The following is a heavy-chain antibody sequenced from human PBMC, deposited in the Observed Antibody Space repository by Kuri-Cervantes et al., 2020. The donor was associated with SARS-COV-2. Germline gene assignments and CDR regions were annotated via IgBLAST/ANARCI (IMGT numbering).Heavy chain of an antibody. CDR3: ACSSGYQPFDY. CDR2: INHSGGST. D-gene: IGHD3-22*01. J-gene: IGHJ4*02. CDR1: GYTFTSYY. Sequence: ASVTVSCEASGYTFTSYYMHWVRPAPGQGLEWMGIINHSGGSTSYAQKFLGRVTMPRDTSTSPVYMRLSSLRSEDTAVCYCACSSGYQPFDYWGQGTLVTVSS. V-gene: IGHV1-46*01.